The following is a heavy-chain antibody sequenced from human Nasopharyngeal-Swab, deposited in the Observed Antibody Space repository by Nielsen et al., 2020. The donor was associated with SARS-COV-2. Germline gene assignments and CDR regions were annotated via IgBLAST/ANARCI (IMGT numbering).Heavy chain of an antibody. CDR1: GWSFSSYS. CDR2: ITHSGST. CDR3: AREPLRDFDWLSDWRVGFVDY. V-gene: IGHV4-34*01. J-gene: IGHJ4*02. D-gene: IGHD3-9*01. Sequence: SETLSLTCAVYGWSFSSYSWNWIRQPPGKGLEWVGEITHSGSTNYNPSLKSRVTISVDTSKNQFPLKLSSVTAADTAVYYCAREPLRDFDWLSDWRVGFVDYWGQGTLVTVSS.